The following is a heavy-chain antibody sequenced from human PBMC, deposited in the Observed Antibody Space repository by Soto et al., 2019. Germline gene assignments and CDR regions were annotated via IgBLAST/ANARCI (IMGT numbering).Heavy chain of an antibody. V-gene: IGHV3-7*01. Sequence: PGGSLRLSCTASGFTFSDSWMTWVRQAPGKGLEWVARIKPDESEKKYADSVKGRFSISRDNAKNSMYLQMDSLRGEDTAVYYCARILGVGATLLGAFDIWGQGTMVTVSS. CDR2: IKPDESEK. CDR1: GFTFSDSW. CDR3: ARILGVGATLLGAFDI. J-gene: IGHJ3*02. D-gene: IGHD1-26*01.